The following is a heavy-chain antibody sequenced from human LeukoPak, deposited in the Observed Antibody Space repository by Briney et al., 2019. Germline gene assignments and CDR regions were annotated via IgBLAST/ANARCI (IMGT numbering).Heavy chain of an antibody. CDR1: GFTFNNYA. CDR3: ARSSGWERHFDY. CDR2: IGWDDISR. D-gene: IGHD6-19*01. Sequence: GGSLRLSCAASGFTFNNYAMHWVRQAPGKGLEWVSGIGWDDISRGYADSVKGRFTISRDNTKNSLYLQMSSLRTEDMGFYYCARSSGWERHFDYWGQGTLVTVSS. V-gene: IGHV3-9*03. J-gene: IGHJ4*02.